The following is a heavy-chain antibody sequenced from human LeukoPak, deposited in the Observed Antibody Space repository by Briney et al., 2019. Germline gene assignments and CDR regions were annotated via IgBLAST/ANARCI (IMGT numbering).Heavy chain of an antibody. Sequence: GQSLRISCKGSGYSFTSYWISWVRQMPGKGLEWMGIIYPGGSDSRYSPPFQGQVTISADKSITTAYLQWSSLKASDTAMYYCARLGYCSGTSCYGVDYWGQGTLVTVSS. V-gene: IGHV5-51*01. CDR3: ARLGYCSGTSCYGVDY. CDR2: IYPGGSDS. CDR1: GYSFTSYW. D-gene: IGHD2-2*01. J-gene: IGHJ4*02.